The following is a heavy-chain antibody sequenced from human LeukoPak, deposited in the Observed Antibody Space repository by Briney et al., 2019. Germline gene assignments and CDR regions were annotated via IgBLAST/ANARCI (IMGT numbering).Heavy chain of an antibody. D-gene: IGHD4-11*01. J-gene: IGHJ4*02. CDR2: INHSGST. CDR1: GGSFSGYY. V-gene: IGHV4-34*01. Sequence: PSETLSLTCAVYGGSFSGYYWSWIRQPPGKGLEWIGEINHSGSTNYNPSLKSRVTISVDTSKNQFSLKLSSVTAADTAVYYCARVVRGGTPGYHSKGRPDYWGQGTLVTVSS. CDR3: ARVVRGGTPGYHSKGRPDY.